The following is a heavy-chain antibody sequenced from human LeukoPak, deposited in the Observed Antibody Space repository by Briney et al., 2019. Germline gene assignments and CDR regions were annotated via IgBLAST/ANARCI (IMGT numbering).Heavy chain of an antibody. CDR3: AKEGVLVVVTAIQFDY. CDR2: LSGSGGST. J-gene: IGHJ4*02. D-gene: IGHD2-21*02. V-gene: IGHV3-23*01. CDR1: GFTFSSYA. Sequence: GGSLRLSCAASGFTFSSYAMSWVRQAPGKGLEWVSALSGSGGSTYYADSVKGRFTISRDNSKNTLYLQMNSLRAEDTAVYYCAKEGVLVVVTAIQFDYWGQGTLVTVSS.